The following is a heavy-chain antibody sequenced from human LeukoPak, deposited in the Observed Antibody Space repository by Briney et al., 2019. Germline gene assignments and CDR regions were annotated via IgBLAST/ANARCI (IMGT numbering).Heavy chain of an antibody. CDR2: ISGSGGST. CDR3: AKGLGDSPREYFQH. V-gene: IGHV3-23*01. Sequence: AGGSLRLSCAASGFTFDDYAMHWVRQAPGEGLEWVSAISGSGGSTYYADSVKGRFTISRDNSKNTLYLQMNSLRAEDTAVYYCAKGLGDSPREYFQHWGQGTLVTVSS. J-gene: IGHJ1*01. D-gene: IGHD3-22*01. CDR1: GFTFDDYA.